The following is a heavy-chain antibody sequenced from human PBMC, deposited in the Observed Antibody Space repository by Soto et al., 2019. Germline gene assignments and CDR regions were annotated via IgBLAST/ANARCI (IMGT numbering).Heavy chain of an antibody. D-gene: IGHD5-12*01. J-gene: IGHJ4*02. CDR2: INPNSGGT. Sequence: ASVKVSCKASGFIFTDYYIHWVRRAPGQGLEWMGWINPNSGGTNYAQKFQGRVTMTRDTSTSTAYMELSRLRSDDTAVYYCARDRGRIDYWGQGTLVIVSA. V-gene: IGHV1-2*02. CDR1: GFIFTDYY. CDR3: ARDRGRIDY.